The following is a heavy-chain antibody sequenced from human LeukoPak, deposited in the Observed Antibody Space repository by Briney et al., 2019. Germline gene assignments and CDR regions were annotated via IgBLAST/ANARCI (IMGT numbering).Heavy chain of an antibody. D-gene: IGHD1-7*01. CDR2: ISYDGSNK. CDR3: ARDSPTTSVLDY. Sequence: GGSLRLSCAASGFTFSSYAMHWVRQAPGKGLEWVAVISYDGSNKYYADSVKGRFTISRDNSKNTLYLQMNSLRAEDTAVYYCARDSPTTSVLDYRGQGTLVTVSS. J-gene: IGHJ4*02. V-gene: IGHV3-30-3*01. CDR1: GFTFSSYA.